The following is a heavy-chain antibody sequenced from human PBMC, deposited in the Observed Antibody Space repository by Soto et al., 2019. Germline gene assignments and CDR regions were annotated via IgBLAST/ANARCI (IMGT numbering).Heavy chain of an antibody. V-gene: IGHV1-3*05. CDR2: INDDNGNT. Sequence: QVQLVQSGAEEKKPGASVKVSCKASGYTFTNYAMHWVRQAPGQRLEWMGWINDDNGNTKYSQKFQGRVTITRHTSASTAYMELSSLRSEDPAVYYCAIGFPLWVAPWSQGSLVTVSS. CDR3: AIGFPLWVAP. J-gene: IGHJ5*02. CDR1: GYTFTNYA. D-gene: IGHD2-15*01.